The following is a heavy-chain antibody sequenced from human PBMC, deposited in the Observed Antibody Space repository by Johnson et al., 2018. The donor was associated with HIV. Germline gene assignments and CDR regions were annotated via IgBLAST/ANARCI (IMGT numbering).Heavy chain of an antibody. Sequence: QVQLVESGGGVVQPGRSLRLSCAASGFTFSSYAMHWVRQAPGKGLEWVAVISYDGSNKYYADSVKGRFTISRDNSKNTLYLQMNSLRAEDTAVYYCAREGPPRAFDIWGQGTMVTVSS. CDR1: GFTFSSYA. CDR3: AREGPPRAFDI. V-gene: IGHV3-30*04. J-gene: IGHJ3*02. CDR2: ISYDGSNK.